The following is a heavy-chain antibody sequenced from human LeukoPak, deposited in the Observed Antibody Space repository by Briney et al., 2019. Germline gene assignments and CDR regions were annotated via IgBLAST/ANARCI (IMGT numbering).Heavy chain of an antibody. CDR2: ISSSGGST. V-gene: IGHV3-23*01. D-gene: IGHD3-16*02. J-gene: IGHJ4*02. CDR1: GFTFSNYA. CDR3: ARDGSFYFDY. Sequence: GGSLRLSCAASGFTFSNYAMSWVRQAPGKGLEWVSSISSSGGSTFYADSVKGRFTISRDISKNTLYLQINILRPEDTAVYHCARDGSFYFDYWGQGTLVTVSS.